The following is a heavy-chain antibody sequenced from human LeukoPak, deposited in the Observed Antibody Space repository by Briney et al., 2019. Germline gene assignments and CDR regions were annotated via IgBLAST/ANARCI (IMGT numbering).Heavy chain of an antibody. J-gene: IGHJ5*02. D-gene: IGHD1-26*01. CDR1: GYTFTNYY. CDR3: ARGGVVGATTLWFDP. V-gene: IGHV1-2*02. CDR2: INPNSGGT. Sequence: ASVKVSCKASGYTFTNYYMHWVRQAPGQGLEWMGWINPNSGGTNYAQKFQGRVTMTRDSSISTAYMELSRLRSDDTAVYYCARGGVVGATTLWFDPWGQGTLVTVSS.